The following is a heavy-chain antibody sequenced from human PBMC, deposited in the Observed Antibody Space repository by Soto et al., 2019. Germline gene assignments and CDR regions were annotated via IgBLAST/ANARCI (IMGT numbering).Heavy chain of an antibody. CDR3: PRGPWNNDY. V-gene: IGHV3-30-3*01. CDR1: GFTFSSYA. CDR2: ISYDGSNK. Sequence: QVQLVESGGGVVQPGRSLRLSCAASGFTFSSYAMHWVRQAPGKGLEWVAVISYDGSNKYYADSVKRRFTISRDKSKNTLYLQMNSLRAEDRAVYYCPRGPWNNDYWGQGSMVTVSS. D-gene: IGHD1-1*01. J-gene: IGHJ4*02.